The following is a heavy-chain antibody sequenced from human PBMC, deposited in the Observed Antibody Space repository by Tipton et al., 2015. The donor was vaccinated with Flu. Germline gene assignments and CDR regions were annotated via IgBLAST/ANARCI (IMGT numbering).Heavy chain of an antibody. V-gene: IGHV1-2*06. CDR1: GYTFTGYY. J-gene: IGHJ4*02. Sequence: QLVQSGAEVKKPGASVKVSCKASGYTFTGYYMHWVRQAPGQGLEWMGRINPNSGGTNYAQKFQGRVTMTRDTSISTAYMELSRLRSDDTAVYYCARSSQYDILTGYPPDYWGQGTLVTVSS. CDR2: INPNSGGT. D-gene: IGHD3-9*01. CDR3: ARSSQYDILTGYPPDY.